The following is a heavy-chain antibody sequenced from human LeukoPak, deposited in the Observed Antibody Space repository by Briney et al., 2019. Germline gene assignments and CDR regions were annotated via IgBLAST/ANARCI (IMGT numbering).Heavy chain of an antibody. Sequence: GRSLRLSCAASEFTFSSYAMHWVRQAPGKGLEWVAVITYDGSNQYYADSVKGRFTISRENSKNTLYLQMNSLRAEDTAVYYCASLSTLGFGGYYYYYYMDVWGKGTTVTISS. V-gene: IGHV3-30*14. D-gene: IGHD3-16*01. CDR2: ITYDGSNQ. J-gene: IGHJ6*03. CDR1: EFTFSSYA. CDR3: ASLSTLGFGGYYYYYYMDV.